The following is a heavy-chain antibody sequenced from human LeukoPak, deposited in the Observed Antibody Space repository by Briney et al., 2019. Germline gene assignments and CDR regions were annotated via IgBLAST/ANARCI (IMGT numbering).Heavy chain of an antibody. CDR1: GFTFDDYA. Sequence: GRSLRLSCAASGFTFDDYAMHWVRQAPGKGLEWVSGISWNSGSIVYADSVKGRFTISRDNAKNSLYLQMNSLRAEDTALYYCAKDTYGSGSYYNFGFDYWGQGTLVTVSS. D-gene: IGHD3-10*01. CDR2: ISWNSGSI. J-gene: IGHJ4*02. CDR3: AKDTYGSGSYYNFGFDY. V-gene: IGHV3-9*01.